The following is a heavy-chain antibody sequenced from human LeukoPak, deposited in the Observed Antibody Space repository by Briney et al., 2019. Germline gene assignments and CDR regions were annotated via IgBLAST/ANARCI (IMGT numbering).Heavy chain of an antibody. D-gene: IGHD6-13*01. CDR3: ARGPQYSSPPLRWFDP. CDR2: IYSGGST. V-gene: IGHV3-66*01. Sequence: GGSLRLSCAASGFNVNNNYMNWVRQAPGKGLEWVSVIYSGGSTYYADSVKGRFTISRDISNNTLYLQMSSLRAEDTAVYYCARGPQYSSPPLRWFDPWGQGTLVTVSS. J-gene: IGHJ5*02. CDR1: GFNVNNNY.